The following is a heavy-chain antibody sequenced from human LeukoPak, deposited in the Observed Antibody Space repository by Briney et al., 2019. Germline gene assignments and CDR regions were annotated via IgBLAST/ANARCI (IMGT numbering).Heavy chain of an antibody. Sequence: ASVKVSCKVSGYTLTELSMHWVRQAPGKGLEWMGGFDPEDGETIYAQKFQGRVTMTEDTSTDTAYMELSSLRSEDTAVYYCATGRDSYCSGGSCYDYWGQGTPVTVSS. D-gene: IGHD2-15*01. CDR2: FDPEDGET. CDR1: GYTLTELS. J-gene: IGHJ4*02. V-gene: IGHV1-24*01. CDR3: ATGRDSYCSGGSCYDY.